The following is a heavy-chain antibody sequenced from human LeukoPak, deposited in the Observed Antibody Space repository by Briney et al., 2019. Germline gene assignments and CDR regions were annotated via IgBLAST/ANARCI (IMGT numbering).Heavy chain of an antibody. CDR1: GGSISGYY. J-gene: IGHJ4*02. V-gene: IGHV4-59*08. CDR2: IYYSGST. CDR3: ARHSQHSGDRGAARKFDY. Sequence: SETLSLTCTVSGGSISGYYWSWIRQPPGKGPEWIGYIYYSGSTNYNPSLKSRVTISKDTSKNQLSLSLGSVTAEDTAVYYCARHSQHSGDRGAARKFDYWGQGILVTVSS. D-gene: IGHD2-21*01.